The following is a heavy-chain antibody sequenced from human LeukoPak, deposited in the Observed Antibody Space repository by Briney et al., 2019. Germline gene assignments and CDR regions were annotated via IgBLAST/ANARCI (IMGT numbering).Heavy chain of an antibody. Sequence: GGSLRLSCAASGFTFSSYGLHWVRQAPGKGLEWVAFVQYDGSNKYYADSVKGRFTISRDNSKNTLYLQMNSLRAEDTAVYNCAKDLYAYNRESPDYWGQGTLVTVSS. D-gene: IGHD5-24*01. CDR3: AKDLYAYNRESPDY. CDR2: VQYDGSNK. V-gene: IGHV3-30*02. J-gene: IGHJ4*02. CDR1: GFTFSSYG.